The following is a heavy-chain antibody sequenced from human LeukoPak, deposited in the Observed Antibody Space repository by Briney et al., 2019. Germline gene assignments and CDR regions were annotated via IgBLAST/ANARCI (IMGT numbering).Heavy chain of an antibody. CDR1: GGSISSGGYY. Sequence: SETLSLTCTVSGGSISSGGYYWSWIRQPPGKGLEWIGYIYHSGSTYYSPSLKSRVTISVDKSKNQFSLKLSSVTAADTAVYYCARGGYDFWSGYYPFDYWGQGTLVTVSS. D-gene: IGHD3-3*01. CDR2: IYHSGST. V-gene: IGHV4-30-2*01. CDR3: ARGGYDFWSGYYPFDY. J-gene: IGHJ4*02.